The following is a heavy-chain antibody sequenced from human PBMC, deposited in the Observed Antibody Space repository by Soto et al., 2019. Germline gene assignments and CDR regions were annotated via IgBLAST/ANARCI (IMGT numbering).Heavy chain of an antibody. J-gene: IGHJ5*02. CDR3: ARIYDFWSGYYWFDP. Sequence: XATLSLTLTVSGGSISTYLGTWIRQPPGKGLEWIGYIYYSGITDSNPSLKSRLTISVDTSKNQFSLNLRSVTAADTAVYYCARIYDFWSGYYWFDPWGQGTLVTVSS. D-gene: IGHD3-3*01. CDR1: GGSISTYL. V-gene: IGHV4-59*12. CDR2: IYYSGIT.